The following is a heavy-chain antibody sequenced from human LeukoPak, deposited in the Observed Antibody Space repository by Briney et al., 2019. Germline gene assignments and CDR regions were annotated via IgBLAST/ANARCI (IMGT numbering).Heavy chain of an antibody. CDR1: GGTFSSYA. CDR2: IIPIFGTA. D-gene: IGHD1-7*01. CDR3: ARDEGMKLYYYYGMDV. Sequence: GSSVKVSCKASGGTFSSYAISWVRQAPGQGLEWMGGIIPIFGTANYAQKFQGRVTITADESTNTAYMELSSLRSEDTAVYYCARDEGMKLYYYYGMDVWGQGTTVTVSS. J-gene: IGHJ6*02. V-gene: IGHV1-69*01.